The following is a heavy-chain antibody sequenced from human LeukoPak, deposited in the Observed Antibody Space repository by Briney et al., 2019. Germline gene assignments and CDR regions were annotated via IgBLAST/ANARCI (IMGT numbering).Heavy chain of an antibody. Sequence: SVKVSCKASGGTFSSYAISWVRQAPGQGLEWMGGIIPIFGTANYAQKFQGRVTITADESTSTAYMELSSLRSEDTAVYYCATAGYSGYVFGLPVYWGQGTLVTVSS. CDR1: GGTFSSYA. CDR2: IIPIFGTA. V-gene: IGHV1-69*13. CDR3: ATAGYSGYVFGLPVY. D-gene: IGHD5-12*01. J-gene: IGHJ4*02.